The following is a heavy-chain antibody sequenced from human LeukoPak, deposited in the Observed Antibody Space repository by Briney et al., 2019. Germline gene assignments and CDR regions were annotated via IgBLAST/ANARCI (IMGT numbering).Heavy chain of an antibody. CDR3: AKDRLPLSSAYYYLPFDY. D-gene: IGHD3-22*01. Sequence: QPGGSPRLSCAASRFTFSSYGMSWVRQAPGKGLEWVSGISASGGSTYYADSVKGRFTISRDNSKNTLYLQMNSLRAEDTAVYYCAKDRLPLSSAYYYLPFDYWGQGTLVTVSS. J-gene: IGHJ4*02. CDR1: RFTFSSYG. V-gene: IGHV3-23*01. CDR2: ISASGGST.